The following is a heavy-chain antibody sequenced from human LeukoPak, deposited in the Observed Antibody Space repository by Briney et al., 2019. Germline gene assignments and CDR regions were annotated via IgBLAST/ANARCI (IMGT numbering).Heavy chain of an antibody. J-gene: IGHJ6*02. CDR1: GFTVSSNY. D-gene: IGHD3-10*01. Sequence: GGSLRLSCAASGFTVSSNYMNWVRQAPGKGLEWVSYISSSSSTIYYADSVKGRFTISRDNAKNSLYLQMNSLRDEDTAVYYCARDFSGSGSYPPYGMDVWGQGTTVTVSS. CDR3: ARDFSGSGSYPPYGMDV. V-gene: IGHV3-48*02. CDR2: ISSSSSTI.